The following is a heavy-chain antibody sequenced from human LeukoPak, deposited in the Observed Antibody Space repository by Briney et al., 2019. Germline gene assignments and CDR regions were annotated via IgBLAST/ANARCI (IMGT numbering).Heavy chain of an antibody. CDR2: MDRGGSR. CDR3: AREGVYSSPFYS. J-gene: IGHJ4*02. V-gene: IGHV3-53*01. Sequence: GGSLRLSCAASGFIVSNNFMSWVRQSPGKGLEWVSVMDRGGSRDYADSVKGRFTISRDNSKNTLYIQMDSLRVEDTAIYYCAREGVYSSPFYSWGRGTLVTVSS. CDR1: GFIVSNNF. D-gene: IGHD6-13*01.